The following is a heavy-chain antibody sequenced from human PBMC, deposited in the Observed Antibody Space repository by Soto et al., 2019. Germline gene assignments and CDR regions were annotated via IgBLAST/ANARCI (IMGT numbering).Heavy chain of an antibody. CDR2: INPNSGGT. Sequence: SVKVSCKASGYAFTGYYMHWVRQAPVQGLEWMGWINPNSGGTNYAQKFQGWVTMTRDTSISTAYMELSRLRSDDTAVYYCARDHPYSSSSRGFDPWGQGTLVTVSS. CDR1: GYAFTGYY. V-gene: IGHV1-2*04. J-gene: IGHJ5*02. CDR3: ARDHPYSSSSRGFDP. D-gene: IGHD6-6*01.